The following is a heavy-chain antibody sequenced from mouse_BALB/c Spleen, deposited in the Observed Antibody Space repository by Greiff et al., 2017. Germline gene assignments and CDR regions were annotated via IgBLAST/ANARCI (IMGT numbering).Heavy chain of an antibody. D-gene: IGHD1-1*01. Sequence: VQLQQSGAELVRPGVSVKISCKGSGYTFTDYAMHWVKQSHAKSLEWIGVISTYYGDASYNQKFKGKATMTVDKSSSTAYMELARLTSEDSAIYYCASTTVVGAMDYWGQGTSVTVSS. CDR1: GYTFTDYA. CDR3: ASTTVVGAMDY. CDR2: ISTYYGDA. V-gene: IGHV1S137*01. J-gene: IGHJ4*01.